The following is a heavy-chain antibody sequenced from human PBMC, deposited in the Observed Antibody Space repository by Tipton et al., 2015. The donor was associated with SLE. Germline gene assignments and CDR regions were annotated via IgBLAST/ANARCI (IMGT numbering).Heavy chain of an antibody. V-gene: IGHV4-39*07. CDR3: ARLREGYYYYYDMDV. CDR2: IYYDGMT. D-gene: IGHD1-26*01. J-gene: IGHJ6*02. CDR1: GGSISETIYY. Sequence: LRLSCTVSGGSISETIYYWGWIRQPPGKGLEWIGSIYYDGMTYPNPSLKSRVTMSVDTSKNQFSLNLRSVTAADVAVYYCARLREGYYYYYDMDVWGQGTTVTVSS.